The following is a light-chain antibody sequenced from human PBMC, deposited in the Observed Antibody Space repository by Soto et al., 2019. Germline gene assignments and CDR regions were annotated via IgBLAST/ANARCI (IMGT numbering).Light chain of an antibody. CDR1: QSISSW. Sequence: DIQMTQSPSTLSASVGDRVTITCRASQSISSWLAWYQQKPGKAPKLLIYDASSLESGVPSRFSGSGYGTAFTLTISSLQPDDFATYYCQQYNSYSGTFGQGTKVEIK. J-gene: IGKJ1*01. V-gene: IGKV1-5*01. CDR3: QQYNSYSGT. CDR2: DAS.